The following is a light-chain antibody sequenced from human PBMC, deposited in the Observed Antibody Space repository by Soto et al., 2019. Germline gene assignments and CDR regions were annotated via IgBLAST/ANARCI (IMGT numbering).Light chain of an antibody. J-gene: IGKJ2*01. CDR3: QQYGSSYT. CDR1: QGINRN. Sequence: IVMTQSPATLSVSPGESVTFSCRASQGINRNLAWYQQKPGQAPRLLISGASTGATGIPARFSGSGSGTEFTLTINSLQSEDSAVYYCQQYGSSYTFGQGTKLEI. V-gene: IGKV3-15*01. CDR2: GAS.